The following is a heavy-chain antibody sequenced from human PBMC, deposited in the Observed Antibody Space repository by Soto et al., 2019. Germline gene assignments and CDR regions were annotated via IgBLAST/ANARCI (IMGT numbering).Heavy chain of an antibody. CDR1: GYTFRSYG. J-gene: IGHJ6*03. CDR2: ISGYNGNT. CDR3: AKADSNYAGRFSYYYMDV. V-gene: IGHV1-18*01. D-gene: IGHD4-4*01. Sequence: QVQLVQSGTEVKKPGASVKVSCKASGYTFRSYGISWVRQAPGQGPEWMGWISGYNGNTHYPQKFQGKVTMTTDTSTSTAYMELRSLRSDDTAVYYCAKADSNYAGRFSYYYMDVWGNATLVTVSS.